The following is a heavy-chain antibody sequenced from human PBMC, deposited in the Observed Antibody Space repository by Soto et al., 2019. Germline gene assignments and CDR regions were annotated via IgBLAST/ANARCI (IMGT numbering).Heavy chain of an antibody. CDR3: ASRDPGTSVDY. CDR2: IYRTGST. V-gene: IGHV4-4*02. D-gene: IGHD1-7*01. J-gene: IGHJ4*02. CDR1: GGSFTSNNW. Sequence: QVQLQESGPGLVKPSGTLSLTCAVSGGSFTSNNWWTWVRQPPGQGLEWIGEIYRTGSTNYNPSLKTQITISLDMTENQFSLKVTSLTAEDTAVYYCASRDPGTSVDYWGQGTLVTVSS.